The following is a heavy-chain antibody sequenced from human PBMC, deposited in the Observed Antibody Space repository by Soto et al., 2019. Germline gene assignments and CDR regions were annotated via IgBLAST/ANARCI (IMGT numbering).Heavy chain of an antibody. V-gene: IGHV4-34*01. CDR2: INHSGST. Sequence: SETLSLTCAVYGGSFSGYYWSWIRQPPGKGLEWIGEINHSGSTNYNPSLKSRVTISVDTSKNQFSLKLSSVTAADTAVYYCARAFRPKRKVYYGSGSPSLDYWGQGTLVTVSS. CDR3: ARAFRPKRKVYYGSGSPSLDY. CDR1: GGSFSGYY. D-gene: IGHD3-10*01. J-gene: IGHJ4*02.